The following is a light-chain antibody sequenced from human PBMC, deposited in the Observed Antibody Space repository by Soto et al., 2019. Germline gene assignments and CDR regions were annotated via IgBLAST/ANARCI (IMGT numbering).Light chain of an antibody. CDR3: QSYDSSRRV. V-gene: IGLV1-40*01. CDR2: GNS. CDR1: SSNIGAGYD. Sequence: QSALTQPPSLSGAPGQRVTISCTGSSSNIGAGYDVHWYQQLPGTAPKLLIYGNSNRPSGVPDRFSGSKSGTSASLAITGLQAEDEADYYCQSYDSSRRVFGTGTKVTVL. J-gene: IGLJ1*01.